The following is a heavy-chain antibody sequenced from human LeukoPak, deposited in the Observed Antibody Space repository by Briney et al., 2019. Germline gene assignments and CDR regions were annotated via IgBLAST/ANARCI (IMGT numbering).Heavy chain of an antibody. Sequence: ASVKVSCKASGYTFTSYQMHWVRQAPGQGLEWMGVINPTGGSTSYAHKFQVRITLTRDMSTSTDYLELSSLRSDDTAVYYCARDISVRDAAWWFNPWGQGTLVTVSS. J-gene: IGHJ5*02. V-gene: IGHV1-46*01. CDR3: ARDISVRDAAWWFNP. CDR1: GYTFTSYQ. D-gene: IGHD5-24*01. CDR2: INPTGGST.